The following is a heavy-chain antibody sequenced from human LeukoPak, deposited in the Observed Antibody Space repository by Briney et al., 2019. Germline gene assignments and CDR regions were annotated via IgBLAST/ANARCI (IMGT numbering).Heavy chain of an antibody. D-gene: IGHD2-21*01. V-gene: IGHV3-30*02. CDR1: GFTFSSYG. CDR2: IRYDGSNK. Sequence: PGGSLRLSCAASGFTFSSYGMHWVRQAPGKGLEWVAFIRYDGSNKYYADSVKGRFTISRDNSKNTLYLQMNSLRAEDTAVYYCAKDQGCGGDCYHALDYWGQGTLVTVSS. J-gene: IGHJ4*02. CDR3: AKDQGCGGDCYHALDY.